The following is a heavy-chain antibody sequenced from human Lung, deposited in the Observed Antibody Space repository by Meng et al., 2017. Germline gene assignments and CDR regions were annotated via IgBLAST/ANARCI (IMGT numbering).Heavy chain of an antibody. D-gene: IGHD4-11*01. CDR2: INHSGST. J-gene: IGHJ4*02. CDR1: GGSFSDYY. CDR3: ARGPTTMAHDFDY. Sequence: GHLPRLGQGLLKPPEPLSLTCFVSGGSFSDYYWSWIRQPPGKGLEWIGEINHSGSTNYNPSLESRATISVDTSQNNLSLKLSSVTAADSAVYYCARGPTTMAHDFDYWGQGTLVTVSS. V-gene: IGHV4-34*01.